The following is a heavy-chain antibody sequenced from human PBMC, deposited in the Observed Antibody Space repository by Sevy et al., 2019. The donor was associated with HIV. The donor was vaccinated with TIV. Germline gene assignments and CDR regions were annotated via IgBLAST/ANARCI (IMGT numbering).Heavy chain of an antibody. CDR2: IGGSDRST. Sequence: GESLKICCAASGFTFRNYAMHWVRQAPGKGLEWVSAIGGSDRSTYYAVSVKGRFIISRDNSKNTLYLQMNSLRAEDTAVYYCAKDLILVVGDAFDIWGHGTLVTVSS. CDR3: AKDLILVVGDAFDI. J-gene: IGHJ3*02. CDR1: GFTFRNYA. D-gene: IGHD3-22*01. V-gene: IGHV3-23*01.